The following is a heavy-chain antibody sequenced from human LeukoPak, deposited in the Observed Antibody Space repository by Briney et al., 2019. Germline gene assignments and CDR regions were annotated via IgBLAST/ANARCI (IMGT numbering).Heavy chain of an antibody. CDR3: ALHRGYHNGDVVGYFDL. J-gene: IGHJ2*01. D-gene: IGHD6-13*01. Sequence: GGSLRLSCEVSGIGFSSYAMSWVRQAPGKGPEWVSVIRESGDSTAYAASVTGRFTISRDNSKKTLYLQMNSLRAEDTAVYYCALHRGYHNGDVVGYFDLWGRGSLVIVSS. CDR1: GIGFSSYA. CDR2: IRESGDST. V-gene: IGHV3-23*01.